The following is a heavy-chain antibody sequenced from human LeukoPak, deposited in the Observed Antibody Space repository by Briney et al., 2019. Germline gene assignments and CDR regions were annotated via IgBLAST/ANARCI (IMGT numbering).Heavy chain of an antibody. Sequence: ASVKVSCKASGYTFTSYDINWVRQATGQGLEWMGWINPNSGGTNYAQMFQGRVTMTRDTSISTAYMELSRPRSDDTAVYYCARDGYCSSTGCYSWFDPWGQGTLVTVSS. J-gene: IGHJ5*02. CDR3: ARDGYCSSTGCYSWFDP. CDR1: GYTFTSYD. D-gene: IGHD2-2*01. CDR2: INPNSGGT. V-gene: IGHV1-2*02.